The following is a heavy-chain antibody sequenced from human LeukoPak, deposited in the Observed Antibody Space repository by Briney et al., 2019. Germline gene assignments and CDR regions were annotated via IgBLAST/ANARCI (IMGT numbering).Heavy chain of an antibody. CDR2: ISGSGGST. CDR3: ATNYGGKGYYFDY. D-gene: IGHD4-23*01. V-gene: IGHV3-23*01. J-gene: IGHJ4*02. CDR1: GFTFSSYA. Sequence: GGSLRLSCAASGFTFSSYAMGWVRQAPGKGLEWVSAISGSGGSTYYADSVKGRFTISRDNSKNTLYLQMNSLRAEDTAVYYCATNYGGKGYYFDYWGQGTLVTVSS.